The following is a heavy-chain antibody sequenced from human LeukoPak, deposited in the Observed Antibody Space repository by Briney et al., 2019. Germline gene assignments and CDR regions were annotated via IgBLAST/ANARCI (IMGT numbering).Heavy chain of an antibody. V-gene: IGHV4-39*07. CDR1: GGSISSSSYY. CDR3: AREEIAVAGTPAFDY. J-gene: IGHJ4*02. CDR2: IYYSGST. D-gene: IGHD6-19*01. Sequence: SETLSLTCTVSGGSISSSSYYWGWIRQPPGKGLEWIGSIYYSGSTYYNPSLKSRVTISVDTSKNQFSLKLSSVTAADTAVYYCAREEIAVAGTPAFDYWGQGTLVTVSS.